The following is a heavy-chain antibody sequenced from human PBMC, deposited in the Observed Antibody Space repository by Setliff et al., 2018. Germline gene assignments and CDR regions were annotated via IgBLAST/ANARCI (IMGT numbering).Heavy chain of an antibody. D-gene: IGHD5-18*01. J-gene: IGHJ4*02. CDR3: ARAPSVELVTIRTNSWFTY. Sequence: VASVKVSCKASGGTFSSYAFAWVRQAPGQGLEWVGWISVYNGDTNYAQKFQGRVTLTTETSTSTAYMELRSLTSDDSAFYYCARAPSVELVTIRTNSWFTYWGQGTLVTVSS. CDR2: ISVYNGDT. CDR1: GGTFSSYA. V-gene: IGHV1-18*01.